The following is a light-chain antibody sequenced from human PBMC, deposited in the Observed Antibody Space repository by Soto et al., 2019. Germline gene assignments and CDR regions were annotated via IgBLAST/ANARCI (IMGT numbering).Light chain of an antibody. V-gene: IGLV2-14*01. J-gene: IGLJ1*01. Sequence: QSALTQPASVSGSPGQSITISYTGTSSDVGGYDFVSWYQHHPGKAPKLMIYDVNNRPSGLSDRFSGSKSGNTASLTISGLQTEDEADYYCSSYTSSHTRVFGTGTKLTVL. CDR1: SSDVGGYDF. CDR2: DVN. CDR3: SSYTSSHTRV.